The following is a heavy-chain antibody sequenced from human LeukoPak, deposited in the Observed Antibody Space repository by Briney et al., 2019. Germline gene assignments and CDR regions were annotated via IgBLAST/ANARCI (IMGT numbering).Heavy chain of an antibody. V-gene: IGHV3-48*01. J-gene: IGHJ6*03. CDR2: ISSGSTTI. CDR3: ARDRYYMDV. Sequence: GGSLRLSCAASGFTFSSYEMNWVRQAPGKGLEWVSYISSGSTTIYYADSVKGRFTISRDNSKNTLYLQMNSLRAGDTAVYYCARDRYYMDVWGKGTTVTISS. CDR1: GFTFSSYE.